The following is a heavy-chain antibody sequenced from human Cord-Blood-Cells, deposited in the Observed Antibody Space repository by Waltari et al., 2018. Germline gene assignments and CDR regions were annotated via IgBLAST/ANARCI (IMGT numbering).Heavy chain of an antibody. CDR1: GGSFSGYY. V-gene: IGHV4-34*01. J-gene: IGHJ5*02. Sequence: QVQLQQWGAGLLKPSETLSLTCAVYGGSFSGYYWSWIRQPPGKGLEWIGEINHSGSPNSNPSLKSRVTISVDTSKNQFSLKLSSVTAADTAVYYCASERGSGSYLNWFDPWGQGTLVTVSS. CDR3: ASERGSGSYLNWFDP. CDR2: INHSGSP. D-gene: IGHD3-10*01.